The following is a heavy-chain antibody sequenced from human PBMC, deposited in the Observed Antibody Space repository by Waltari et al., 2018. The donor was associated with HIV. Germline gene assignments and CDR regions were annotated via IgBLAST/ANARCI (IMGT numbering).Heavy chain of an antibody. CDR1: GFTFSSYG. V-gene: IGHV3-30*18. D-gene: IGHD2-2*01. J-gene: IGHJ6*02. CDR2: ISDEGSNK. Sequence: QVQLVESGGGVVQPGRSLRLSCAASGFTFSSYGMHWVRQAPGKGLEGVAVISDEGSNKYYADSVKGRFTISRDNSKNTLYLQMNSMRAEDTAVYYCAKHSSTAQKSPYYYGMDVWGQGTTVTVAS. CDR3: AKHSSTAQKSPYYYGMDV.